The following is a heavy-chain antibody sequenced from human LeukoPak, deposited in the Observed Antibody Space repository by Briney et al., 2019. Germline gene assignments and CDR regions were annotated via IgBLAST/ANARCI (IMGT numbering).Heavy chain of an antibody. CDR2: MNPNSGNT. CDR1: GYTFTSYD. Sequence: ASVKVSFKASGYTFTSYDINWVRQATGQGLEWMGWMNPNSGNTGYAQKFQGRVTITRNTSISTAYMELSSLRSEDTAVYYCARGPTPRRITIFGVVIQYYFDYWGQGTLVTVSS. CDR3: ARGPTPRRITIFGVVIQYYFDY. V-gene: IGHV1-8*03. J-gene: IGHJ4*02. D-gene: IGHD3-3*01.